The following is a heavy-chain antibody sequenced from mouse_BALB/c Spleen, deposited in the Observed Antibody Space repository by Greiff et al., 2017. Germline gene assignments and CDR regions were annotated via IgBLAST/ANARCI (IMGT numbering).Heavy chain of an antibody. CDR2: IWAGGST. CDR3: AREVDGYSYYFDY. CDR1: GFSLTSYG. V-gene: IGHV2-9*02. Sequence: VQLQQSGPGLVAPSQSLSITCTVSGFSLTSYGVHWVRQPPGKGLEWLGVIWAGGSTNYNSALMSRLSISKDNSKSQVFLKMNSLQTDDTAMYYCAREVDGYSYYFDYWGQGTTLTVSS. D-gene: IGHD2-3*01. J-gene: IGHJ2*01.